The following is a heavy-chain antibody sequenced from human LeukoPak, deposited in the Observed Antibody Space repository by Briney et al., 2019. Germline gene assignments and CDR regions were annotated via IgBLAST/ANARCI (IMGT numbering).Heavy chain of an antibody. J-gene: IGHJ4*02. Sequence: GGSLRLSCAASGFTFSSYAMSWVRQAPGKGLEWVSVIYSGGSTYYADSVKGRFTISRDNSKNTLYLQMNSLRAEDTAVYYCVFAAYGDYKYFDYWGQGTLVTVSS. D-gene: IGHD4-17*01. CDR2: IYSGGST. V-gene: IGHV3-53*01. CDR1: GFTFSSYA. CDR3: VFAAYGDYKYFDY.